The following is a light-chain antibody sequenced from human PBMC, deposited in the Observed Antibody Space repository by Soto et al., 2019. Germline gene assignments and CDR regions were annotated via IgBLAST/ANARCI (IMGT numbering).Light chain of an antibody. V-gene: IGLV2-23*02. CDR3: CSYASSSTLVV. CDR2: EVT. Sequence: QCVLTQPASVSGSPGQSITISCTGTSSDVGSYNLVSWYQQHPGKAPKLMIYEVTKRPSGVSNRFSGSKSGNTASLTISGLQAEDEADYYCCSYASSSTLVVVGGGTQLTVL. J-gene: IGLJ2*01. CDR1: SSDVGSYNL.